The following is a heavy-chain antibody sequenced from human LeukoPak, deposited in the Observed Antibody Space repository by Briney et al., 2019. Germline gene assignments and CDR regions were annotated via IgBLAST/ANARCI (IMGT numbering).Heavy chain of an antibody. D-gene: IGHD3-10*01. CDR2: IYPGDSDT. CDR3: ARTDRGIAPDY. V-gene: IGHV5-51*01. J-gene: IGHJ4*02. Sequence: GESLKISCKGSGYSFTSYWIGWVRQMPGKGLEWIVIIYPGDSDTRYSPSFQGQVTISADKSISTAYLHWSNLKASDTAMYYCARTDRGIAPDYWGQGTLVTVSS. CDR1: GYSFTSYW.